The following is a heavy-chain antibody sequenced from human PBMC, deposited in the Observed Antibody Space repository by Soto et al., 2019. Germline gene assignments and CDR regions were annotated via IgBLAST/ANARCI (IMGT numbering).Heavy chain of an antibody. CDR3: ARDRSESSDWYYFDY. Sequence: PSETLSLTCTVSGGSISTYYWSWIRQPPGNGLEWIGYISYSGSTNYNPSLKSRVTISVDTSKNQFSLKLSSVTAADTAVYYCARDRSESSDWYYFDYWGQGTLVTVSS. V-gene: IGHV4-59*01. J-gene: IGHJ4*02. CDR1: GGSISTYY. D-gene: IGHD6-13*01. CDR2: ISYSGST.